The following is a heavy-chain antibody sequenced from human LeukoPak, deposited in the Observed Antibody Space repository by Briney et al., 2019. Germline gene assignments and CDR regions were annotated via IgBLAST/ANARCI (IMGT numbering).Heavy chain of an antibody. J-gene: IGHJ4*02. Sequence: SETLSLTCTVSGGSISSYYWSWIRQPPGKGLEWIGYIYYSGSTNYNPSLKSRVTISVDTSKNQFSLKLSSVTAADTAVYYCARGPSGYHNTGGQGTLVTVSS. V-gene: IGHV4-59*01. D-gene: IGHD5-12*01. CDR2: IYYSGST. CDR3: ARGPSGYHNT. CDR1: GGSISSYY.